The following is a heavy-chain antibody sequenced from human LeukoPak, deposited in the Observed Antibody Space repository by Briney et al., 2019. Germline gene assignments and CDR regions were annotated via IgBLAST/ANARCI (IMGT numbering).Heavy chain of an antibody. J-gene: IGHJ4*02. Sequence: GGSLRLSCAASGFTFTSYSMNWVRHAPGKGLEWVSYISSSGSTIYYADSVKGRFTISRDTAKNSVFLQMNSLRAEDTAVYYCAREHLSGWYSSDYWGQGTLVTVSS. D-gene: IGHD6-19*01. CDR3: AREHLSGWYSSDY. V-gene: IGHV3-48*01. CDR2: ISSSGSTI. CDR1: GFTFTSYS.